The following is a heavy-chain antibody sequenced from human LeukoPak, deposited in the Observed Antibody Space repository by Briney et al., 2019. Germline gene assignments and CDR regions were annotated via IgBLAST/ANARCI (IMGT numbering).Heavy chain of an antibody. D-gene: IGHD1-26*01. V-gene: IGHV1-2*02. J-gene: IGHJ4*02. Sequence: ASVRVSCKASGYSFSAYYMVWVRQAPGQGLEWMGWLNLDRGDSNFEQKFQGRITMTRDKPISTAYLELRSLRSDDTAVYYCARDQELASPNDYWGQGTLVTVSS. CDR2: LNLDRGDS. CDR3: ARDQELASPNDY. CDR1: GYSFSAYY.